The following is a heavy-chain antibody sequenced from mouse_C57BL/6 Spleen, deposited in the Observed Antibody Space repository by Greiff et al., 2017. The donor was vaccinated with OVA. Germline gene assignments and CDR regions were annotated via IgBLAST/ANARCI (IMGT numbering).Heavy chain of an antibody. CDR1: GYTFTDYY. V-gene: IGHV1-76*01. CDR3: AREDYGSSSYYFDY. D-gene: IGHD1-1*01. J-gene: IGHJ2*01. Sequence: VQLQQSGAELVRPGASVKLSCKASGYTFTDYYINWVKQRPGQGLEWIARIYPGSGNTYYNEKFKGKATLTAEKSSSTAYMQLSSLTSEDSAVYFCAREDYGSSSYYFDYWGQGTTLTVSS. CDR2: IYPGSGNT.